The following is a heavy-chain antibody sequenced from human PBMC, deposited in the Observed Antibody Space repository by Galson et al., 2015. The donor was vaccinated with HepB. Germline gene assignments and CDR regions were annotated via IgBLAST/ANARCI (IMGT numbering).Heavy chain of an antibody. CDR3: ARDCSGFCAYHYAMDV. CDR1: GFTFNKHW. V-gene: IGHV3-7*03. CDR2: IKQDGSEK. D-gene: IGHD2-15*01. J-gene: IGHJ6*02. Sequence: SLRLSCAASGFTFNKHWMTWVRQAPGKGLEWVANIKQDGSEKYYVDSVKGRFTISRDNAKNSLYLQMNSLRAEDTAVYYCARDCSGFCAYHYAMDVWGQGTTVTVSS.